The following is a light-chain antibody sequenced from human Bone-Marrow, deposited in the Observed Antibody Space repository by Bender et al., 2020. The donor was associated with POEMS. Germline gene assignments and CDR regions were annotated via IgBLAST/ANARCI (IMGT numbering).Light chain of an antibody. J-gene: IGLJ3*02. V-gene: IGLV2-11*01. CDR1: SSDVGGYNF. Sequence: QSALTQPRSVSGSPGQSVTISCTGTSSDVGGYNFVTWYQHHPGKAPKLMIYDVTKRPSGVSNRFSGSKSGNTASLTISGLQAEDEADYYCCSYAGDTTPWVFGGGTKLTVL. CDR2: DVT. CDR3: CSYAGDTTPWV.